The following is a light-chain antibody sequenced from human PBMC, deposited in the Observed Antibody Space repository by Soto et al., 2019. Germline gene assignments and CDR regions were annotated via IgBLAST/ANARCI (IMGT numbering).Light chain of an antibody. J-gene: IGKJ1*01. CDR3: QQYNDWPRT. Sequence: EVVMTQSPATLSVSPGERGTLSCRASQSVSSNLAWFQQKPGQAPRLLIYGASTRATGIPARFSGSGSGTEFTLTISSLQSEDVAVYYCQQYNDWPRTFGQGTKVEI. CDR1: QSVSSN. V-gene: IGKV3-15*01. CDR2: GAS.